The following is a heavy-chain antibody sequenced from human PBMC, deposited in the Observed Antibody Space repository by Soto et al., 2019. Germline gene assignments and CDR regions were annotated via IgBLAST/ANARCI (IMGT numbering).Heavy chain of an antibody. CDR1: GGSISSGGYY. V-gene: IGHV4-31*03. J-gene: IGHJ4*02. CDR3: ARGELAAAAVDY. D-gene: IGHD6-13*01. Sequence: QVQLQKSGPGLVKPSQTLSLTCTVSGGSISSGGYYWSWIRQHPGKGLEWIGYIYYSGSTYYNPSLKSRVTISVDTSKNQFSLKLSSVTAADTAVYYCARGELAAAAVDYWGQGTLVTVSS. CDR2: IYYSGST.